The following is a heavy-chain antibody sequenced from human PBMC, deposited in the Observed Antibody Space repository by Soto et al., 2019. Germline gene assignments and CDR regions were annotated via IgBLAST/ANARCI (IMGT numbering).Heavy chain of an antibody. CDR2: ISSTGRRT. Sequence: EVQLLESGGGLVQPGGSRRLSCGSSGFNFANYAMGWVRQAPGKGLEWVSGISSTGRRTYYADSVRGRFSISRDNSKNTVDLQINSLRAEDTAVYYCAKVANVGVVVEYFDHWGQGSLVTVSS. CDR1: GFNFANYA. J-gene: IGHJ4*02. CDR3: AKVANVGVVVEYFDH. D-gene: IGHD3-3*01. V-gene: IGHV3-23*01.